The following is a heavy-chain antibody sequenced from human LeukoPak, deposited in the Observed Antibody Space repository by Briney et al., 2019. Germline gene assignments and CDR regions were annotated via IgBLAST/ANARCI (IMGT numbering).Heavy chain of an antibody. CDR3: ARDPDYGDYGKGFDY. D-gene: IGHD4-17*01. J-gene: IGHJ4*02. CDR2: ISSSSSTI. CDR1: GFTFSSYS. V-gene: IGHV3-48*02. Sequence: GGSLRLSCAASGFTFSSYSMNWVRQAPGKGLEWVSYISSSSSTIYYADSVKGRFTISRDNAKNSLYLQMNSLRDEDTAVYYCARDPDYGDYGKGFDYWGQGTLVTVSS.